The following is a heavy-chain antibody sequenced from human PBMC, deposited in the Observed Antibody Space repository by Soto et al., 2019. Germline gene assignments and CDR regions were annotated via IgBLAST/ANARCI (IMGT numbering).Heavy chain of an antibody. D-gene: IGHD6-13*01. CDR3: AKSSEAAAGPSGYFDL. J-gene: IGHJ2*01. Sequence: VQLLESGGGLVQPGGSLRLSGAASGFTFSSYAMSWVRQAPGKGLEWVSAISGSGGSTYYADSVKGRFTISRDNSKNTLYLQMHSLRAEDTAVYYWAKSSEAAAGPSGYFDLWGRVTLVAVSS. V-gene: IGHV3-23*01. CDR2: ISGSGGST. CDR1: GFTFSSYA.